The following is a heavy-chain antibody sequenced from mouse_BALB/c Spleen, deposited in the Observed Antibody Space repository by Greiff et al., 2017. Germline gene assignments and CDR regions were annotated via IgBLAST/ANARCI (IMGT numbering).Heavy chain of an antibody. V-gene: IGHV7-3*02. D-gene: IGHD2-3*01. Sequence: EVKLMESGGGLVQPGGSLRLSCATSGFTFTDYYMSWVRQPPGKALEWLGFIRNKANGYTTEYSASVKGRFTISRDNSQSILYLQMNTLRAEDSATYYCARDVDGYSPYGMDYWGQGTSVTVSS. CDR1: GFTFTDYY. CDR2: IRNKANGYTT. J-gene: IGHJ4*01. CDR3: ARDVDGYSPYGMDY.